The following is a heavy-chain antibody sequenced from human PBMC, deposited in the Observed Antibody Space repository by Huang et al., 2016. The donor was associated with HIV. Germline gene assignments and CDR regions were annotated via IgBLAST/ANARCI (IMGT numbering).Heavy chain of an antibody. J-gene: IGHJ4*02. D-gene: IGHD4-17*01. V-gene: IGHV1-8*02. CDR1: GYTFTNYD. CDR2: MNPNTGNT. CDR3: ARSAYGDLDY. Sequence: QVHLVQSGAEVKKPGASVKVSCKASGYTFTNYDINWVRQAPGRGLAWVGWMNPNTGNTGCAQSFQGRVTMTRKTSITTAYMELTSLTSEDTAVYYCARSAYGDLDYWGLGTLVIVSS.